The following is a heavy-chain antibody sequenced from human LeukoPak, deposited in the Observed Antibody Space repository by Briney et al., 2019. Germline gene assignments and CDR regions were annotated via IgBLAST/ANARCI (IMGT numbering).Heavy chain of an antibody. CDR2: IHTSGST. D-gene: IGHD4-17*01. CDR1: GGSISSYY. Sequence: SETLSLTCTVSGGSISSYYWSWIRQPAGKGLEWIGRIHTSGSTNYNPSLKSRVTMSVDTSKNQFSLKLSSVTAADTAVYYCARAGTTVKYYYYYYMDVWGKGTTVTVSS. J-gene: IGHJ6*03. V-gene: IGHV4-4*07. CDR3: ARAGTTVKYYYYYYMDV.